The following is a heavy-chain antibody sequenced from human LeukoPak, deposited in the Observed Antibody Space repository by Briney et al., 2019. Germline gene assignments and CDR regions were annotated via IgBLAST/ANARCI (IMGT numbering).Heavy chain of an antibody. CDR1: GFTFSSYA. J-gene: IGHJ4*02. CDR2: ISGSGGST. CDR3: AKGYYDILPGYRPFDY. Sequence: GGSLRLSCAASGFTFSSYAMSWVRQAPGKGLEWVSAISGSGGSTYYADSVKGRFTISRDNSKNTLYLQMNSLRAEDTAVYYCAKGYYDILPGYRPFDYWGQGTLVTVSS. V-gene: IGHV3-23*01. D-gene: IGHD3-9*01.